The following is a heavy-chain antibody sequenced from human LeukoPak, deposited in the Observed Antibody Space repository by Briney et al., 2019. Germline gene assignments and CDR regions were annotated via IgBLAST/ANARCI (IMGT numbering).Heavy chain of an antibody. CDR2: IYHSGST. Sequence: SETLSLTCTVSGYSISSGYYWGWIRQPPGKGLEWIGSIYHSGSTYYNPSLKSRVTISVDTSKNQFSLKLSSVTAADTAVYYCARRFANYYDSSGSHAFDIWGQGTMVTVSS. CDR1: GYSISSGYY. V-gene: IGHV4-38-2*02. CDR3: ARRFANYYDSSGSHAFDI. D-gene: IGHD3-22*01. J-gene: IGHJ3*02.